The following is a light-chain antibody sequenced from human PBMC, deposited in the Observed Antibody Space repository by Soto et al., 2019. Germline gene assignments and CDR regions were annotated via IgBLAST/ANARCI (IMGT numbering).Light chain of an antibody. CDR3: QQYENFALT. CDR2: DAS. Sequence: DIQMTQSPSSLSASVGDRVTITCQASQHISEYLNWYQYKPGKAPKLLITDASNLKTGVPSRFNGSESGTEYTGTINSLQHEDIGTYDCQQYENFALTFSGGTEVDIK. J-gene: IGKJ4*01. V-gene: IGKV1-33*01. CDR1: QHISEY.